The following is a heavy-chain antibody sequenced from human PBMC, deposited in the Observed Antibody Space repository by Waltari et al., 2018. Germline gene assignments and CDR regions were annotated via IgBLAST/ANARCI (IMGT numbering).Heavy chain of an antibody. V-gene: IGHV3-23*04. J-gene: IGHJ4*02. D-gene: IGHD3-10*01. Sequence: EVQLAESGGGLVQPGGYLRLSCAGSGFTFRNYAMNWVRQAPGKGLEWVSHINGNGDYINYADSVKDRFTISRDNSKNTLSLQMNSLRGEDTAVYFCARDARSPGRPLDYWGQGTLVTVSS. CDR3: ARDARSPGRPLDY. CDR1: GFTFRNYA. CDR2: INGNGDYI.